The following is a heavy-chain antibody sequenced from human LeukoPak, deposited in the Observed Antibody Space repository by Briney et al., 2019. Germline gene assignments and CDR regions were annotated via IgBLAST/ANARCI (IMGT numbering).Heavy chain of an antibody. D-gene: IGHD3-16*01. J-gene: IGHJ5*02. V-gene: IGHV3-30*01. CDR3: ARELMMCWFDP. CDR2: ISYDGSNK. Sequence: GGSLRLSCAASGFTFSSYAMNWVRQAPGKGLEWVAVISYDGSNKYYADSVKGRFTISRDNSKNTLYLQMNSLRAEDTAVYYCARELMMCWFDPWGQGTLVTVSS. CDR1: GFTFSSYA.